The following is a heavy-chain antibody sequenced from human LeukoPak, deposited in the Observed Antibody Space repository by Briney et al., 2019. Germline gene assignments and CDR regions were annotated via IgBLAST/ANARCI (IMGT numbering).Heavy chain of an antibody. D-gene: IGHD2-2*01. J-gene: IGHJ6*02. CDR1: GYSFSGYY. CDR3: AARPTRDCSSVRCQRQYGLDV. CDR2: INANSGGT. V-gene: IGHV1-2*02. Sequence: GPSVKLSCKASGYSFSGYYMHWGRQAPGQGLEWMGCINANSGGTTYAQTFQGRLTMTTATSISTAYMELSSLRSDDTAVYYCAARPTRDCSSVRCQRQYGLDVWGQGTTVTVS.